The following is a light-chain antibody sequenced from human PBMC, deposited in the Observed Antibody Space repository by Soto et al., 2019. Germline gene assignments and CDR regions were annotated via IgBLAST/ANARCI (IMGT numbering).Light chain of an antibody. V-gene: IGLV4-60*02. CDR1: SGHSSYI. CDR3: ETWDGNTRV. J-gene: IGLJ1*01. CDR2: LEGSGSY. Sequence: QLVLTQSSSASASLGSSVKLTCTLSSGHSSYIIAWHQQQPGKAPRYLMKLEGSGSYNKGSGVPDRFSGSSSGAYRYLTISNLQFEDETDYYCETWDGNTRVFGTGTKVTVL.